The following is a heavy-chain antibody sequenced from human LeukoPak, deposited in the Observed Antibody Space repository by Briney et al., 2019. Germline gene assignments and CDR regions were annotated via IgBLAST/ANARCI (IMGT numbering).Heavy chain of an antibody. CDR1: GGSFSGYY. CDR2: INHSGST. CDR3: ARVVVAASVGYDAFDI. Sequence: SETLSLTCAVYGGSFSGYYWSWIRQPPGKGLEWIGEINHSGSTNYNPSLRSRVTISVDTSKNQFSLKLSSVTAADTAVYYCARVVVAASVGYDAFDIWGQGTMVTVSS. V-gene: IGHV4-34*01. J-gene: IGHJ3*02. D-gene: IGHD2-15*01.